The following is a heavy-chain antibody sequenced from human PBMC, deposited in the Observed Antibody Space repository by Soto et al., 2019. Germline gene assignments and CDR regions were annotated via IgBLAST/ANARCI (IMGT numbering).Heavy chain of an antibody. Sequence: PSETLSLTCTVSGGSINTYYWSWIRQPPGKGLEWIGYVDYSGNSDSSPSLKSRVTISIDTSKKQVSLKLNSVTAADTAVYYCARNWFSVAGRFYFDYCRQRIPVTVSS. CDR2: VDYSGNS. CDR3: ARNWFSVAGRFYFDY. J-gene: IGHJ4*02. V-gene: IGHV4-59*01. CDR1: GGSINTYY. D-gene: IGHD6-19*01.